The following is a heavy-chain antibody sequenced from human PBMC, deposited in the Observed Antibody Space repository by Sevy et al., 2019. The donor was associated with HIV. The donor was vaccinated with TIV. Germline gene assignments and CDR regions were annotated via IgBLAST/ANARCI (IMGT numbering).Heavy chain of an antibody. V-gene: IGHV1-18*01. Sequence: ASVKVSCKASGYTFTIYGISWVRQAPGQGLEWMGWISAYNGNTNYAQKLQGRVTMTTDTSTSTAYMELRSLRSDDTAVYYCARGIAAAGTSYYYYMDVWGKGTTVTVS. CDR2: ISAYNGNT. D-gene: IGHD6-13*01. J-gene: IGHJ6*03. CDR3: ARGIAAAGTSYYYYMDV. CDR1: GYTFTIYG.